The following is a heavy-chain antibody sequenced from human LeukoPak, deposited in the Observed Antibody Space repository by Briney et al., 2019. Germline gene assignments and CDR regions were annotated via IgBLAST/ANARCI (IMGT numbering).Heavy chain of an antibody. D-gene: IGHD5-12*01. V-gene: IGHV3-7*02. CDR3: ARSPRDSGYNYMDY. CDR1: RFSFSSYW. CDR2: IKQDGNEK. Sequence: GGSLTLSCVASRFSFSSYWMSWVRRAPGKGLEWVANIKQDGNEKYYVDSVKGRFTISRDNAKNSLYLQMNSLRAEDTAIYYCARSPRDSGYNYMDYWGQGTLVTVPS. J-gene: IGHJ4*02.